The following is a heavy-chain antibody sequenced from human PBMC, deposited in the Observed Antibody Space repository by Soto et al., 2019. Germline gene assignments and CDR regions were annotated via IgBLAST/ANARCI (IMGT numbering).Heavy chain of an antibody. CDR2: MQPSSGRT. CDR3: ARGVTAGVDY. Sequence: QVQLVQSGAEVREPGASVKVSCKASGYSFTGLDINWVRQTTGQGLEWMGWMQPSSGRTGYAQKFQGRVTTTRDTSINTAYMELSSLTSDDTAFYYCARGVTAGVDYWGQGTLVTVSS. J-gene: IGHJ4*02. CDR1: GYSFTGLD. V-gene: IGHV1-8*01. D-gene: IGHD1-26*01.